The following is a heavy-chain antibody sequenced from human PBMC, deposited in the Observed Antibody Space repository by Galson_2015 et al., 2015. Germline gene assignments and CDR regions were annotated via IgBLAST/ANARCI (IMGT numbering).Heavy chain of an antibody. CDR2: IFTYGNT. D-gene: IGHD5-24*01. J-gene: IGHJ4*02. CDR3: AREVLRLSRDGYNYYALDY. V-gene: IGHV4-61*02. Sequence: TLSLTCTVSGGSISSGRYSWTWIRQTAGKGLEWIGRIFTYGNTDYNPSLQSRVSISIDTSRRQLSLRLNSLTAADTAVYYCAREVLRLSRDGYNYYALDYWGQGTLVTVSS. CDR1: GGSISSGRYS.